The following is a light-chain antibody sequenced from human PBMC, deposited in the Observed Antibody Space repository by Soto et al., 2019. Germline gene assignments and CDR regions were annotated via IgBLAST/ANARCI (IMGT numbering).Light chain of an antibody. CDR2: DTF. Sequence: QAVVTQEPSLTVSPGGTVTLTCGSSTGTVTSGHYPYWFQQKPGQAPRTLIYDTFNKHSWTPARFSGSLLGGKAALTLSGAQPEDEAEYYCLLSYNVPYVFRPGTTVTVL. J-gene: IGLJ1*01. CDR3: LLSYNVPYV. CDR1: TGTVTSGHY. V-gene: IGLV7-46*01.